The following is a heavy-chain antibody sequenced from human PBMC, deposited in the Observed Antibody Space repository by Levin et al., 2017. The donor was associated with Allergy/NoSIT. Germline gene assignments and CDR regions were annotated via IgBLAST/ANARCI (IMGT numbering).Heavy chain of an antibody. CDR2: ISYDGSNK. J-gene: IGHJ6*03. CDR1: GFTFSSYG. D-gene: IGHD3-10*01. Sequence: RTGGSLRLSCAASGFTFSSYGMHWVRQAPGKGLEWVAVISYDGSNKYYADSVKGRFTISRDNSKNTLYLQMNSLRAEDTAVYYCAKSYYYGSSDYYYMDVWGKGTTVTVSS. CDR3: AKSYYYGSSDYYYMDV. V-gene: IGHV3-30*18.